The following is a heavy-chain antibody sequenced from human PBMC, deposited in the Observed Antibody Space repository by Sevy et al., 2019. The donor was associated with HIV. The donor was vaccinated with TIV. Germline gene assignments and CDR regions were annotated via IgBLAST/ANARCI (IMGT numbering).Heavy chain of an antibody. J-gene: IGHJ4*02. CDR3: AREDCTKPHDC. CDR1: GFPFNIYS. V-gene: IGHV3-23*01. CDR2: LSFGCGKI. Sequence: GGSLRLSCATSGFPFNIYSMSWVRQAPGKGLEWVSTLSFGCGKINYADSVKGRFTISRDNSENTLYLEMNSLRAEDTALYFCAREDCTKPHDCWGRGTLVTVSS. D-gene: IGHD2-8*01.